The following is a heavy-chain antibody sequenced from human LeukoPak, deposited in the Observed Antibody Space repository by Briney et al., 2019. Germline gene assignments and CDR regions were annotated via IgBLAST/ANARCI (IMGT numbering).Heavy chain of an antibody. D-gene: IGHD3-22*01. V-gene: IGHV4-30-4*08. CDR1: GGSISSGDYY. Sequence: SQTLSLTCTVSGGSISSGDYYWSWIRQPPGKGLEWIGYIYYSGSAYYNPSLKSRVTISVDTSKNQFSLKLSSVTAADTAIYYCARVDDSSGYSPRFDYWGQGTLVTVSS. CDR3: ARVDDSSGYSPRFDY. CDR2: IYYSGSA. J-gene: IGHJ4*02.